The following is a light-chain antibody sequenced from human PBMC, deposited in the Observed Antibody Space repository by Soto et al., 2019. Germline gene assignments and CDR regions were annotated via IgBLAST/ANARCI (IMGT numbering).Light chain of an antibody. J-gene: IGKJ1*01. V-gene: IGKV3-20*01. CDR1: QSVSSSH. CDR3: QHYGVSLWT. Sequence: EVVLTQSPGTLSLSPGERGTLSCRASQSVSSSHIAWYQQRPGQAPRLLIYTASSRATGIPERFSGSGSGTDFTLTITRLEPEDFAVYYCQHYGVSLWTFGQGTKVDI. CDR2: TAS.